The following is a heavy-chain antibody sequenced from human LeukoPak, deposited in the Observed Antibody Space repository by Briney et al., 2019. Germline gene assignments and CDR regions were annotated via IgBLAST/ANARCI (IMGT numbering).Heavy chain of an antibody. J-gene: IGHJ4*02. V-gene: IGHV4-59*01. D-gene: IGHD4-17*01. CDR1: GGSISISY. Sequence: PSETLSLTCSVSGGSISISYWTWIRRPPGKGLEWIGYIYNNGSTNYNPPLKSRVTISLDTSKNQFSLKLTSVTAADTAVYYCARARRYGDYADYWGQGTQVTVSS. CDR2: IYNNGST. CDR3: ARARRYGDYADY.